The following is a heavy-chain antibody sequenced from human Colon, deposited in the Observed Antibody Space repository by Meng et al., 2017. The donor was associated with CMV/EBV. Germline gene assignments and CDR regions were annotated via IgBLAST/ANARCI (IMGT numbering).Heavy chain of an antibody. D-gene: IGHD3-10*01. CDR3: ASELRDGDYIDF. J-gene: IGHJ4*02. Sequence: CQASGYTFTAYSLHWVRQAPGQGLEWMGRINPNSGGTNYGLKFQGRVAMTRDTSISTAYMELSWLRSDDTALYFCASELRDGDYIDFWGPGTLVTVSS. V-gene: IGHV1-2*06. CDR1: GYTFTAYS. CDR2: INPNSGGT.